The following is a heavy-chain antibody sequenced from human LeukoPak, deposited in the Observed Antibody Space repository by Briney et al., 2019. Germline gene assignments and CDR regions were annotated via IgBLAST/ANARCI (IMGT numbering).Heavy chain of an antibody. D-gene: IGHD6-19*01. CDR2: INHSGST. J-gene: IGHJ4*02. CDR1: GGSLSGYY. V-gene: IGHV4-34*01. Sequence: PSETLSLTCAVYGGSLSGYYWSWIRQPPGKGLEWIGEINHSGSTNYNPSLKSRVTISVDTSKNQLSLKLSSMTAADTAVYYCARQWLVSPLFDYWCQGTLVTVSS. CDR3: ARQWLVSPLFDY.